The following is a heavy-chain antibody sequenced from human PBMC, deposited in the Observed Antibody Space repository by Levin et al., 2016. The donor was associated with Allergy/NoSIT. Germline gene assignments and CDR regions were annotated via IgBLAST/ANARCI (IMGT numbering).Heavy chain of an antibody. V-gene: IGHV1-69*13. CDR2: IIPIFGTA. CDR1: GGTFSSYA. Sequence: SVKVSCKASGGTFSSYAISWVRQAPGQGLEWMGGIIPIFGTANYAQKFQGRVTITADESTSTAYMELSSLRSEDTAVYYCARVAGPPYGSGYYYYYGMDVWGQGTTVTVSS. CDR3: ARVAGPPYGSGYYYYYGMDV. D-gene: IGHD6-19*01. J-gene: IGHJ6*02.